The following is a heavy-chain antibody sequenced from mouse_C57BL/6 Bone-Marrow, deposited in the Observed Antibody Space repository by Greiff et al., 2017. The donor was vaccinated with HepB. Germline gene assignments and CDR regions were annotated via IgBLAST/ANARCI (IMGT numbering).Heavy chain of an antibody. J-gene: IGHJ3*01. CDR1: GFSLTSYG. D-gene: IGHD6-1*01. CDR3: AKNSHPGTWFAY. Sequence: VKLVESGPGLVQPSQSLSITCTVSGFSLTSYGVHWVRQSPGKGLEWLGVIWRGGSTDYNAAFMSRLSITKDNSKSQVFFKMNSLQADDTAIYYCAKNSHPGTWFAYWGQGTLVTVSA. V-gene: IGHV2-5*01. CDR2: IWRGGST.